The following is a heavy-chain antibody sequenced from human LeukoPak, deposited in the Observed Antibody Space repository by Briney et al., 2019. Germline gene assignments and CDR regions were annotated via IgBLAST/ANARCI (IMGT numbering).Heavy chain of an antibody. CDR2: IYYSGST. V-gene: IGHV4-59*01. Sequence: SETLSLTCTVSGGSISSYYWSWIRQPPGKGLEWIGYIYYSGSTNYNPSLKSRVTISVDTSKNQFSLKLSSVTAADTAVYYCARDRGELYLDYWGQGTLVTVSS. J-gene: IGHJ4*02. CDR3: ARDRGELYLDY. CDR1: GGSISSYY. D-gene: IGHD1-26*01.